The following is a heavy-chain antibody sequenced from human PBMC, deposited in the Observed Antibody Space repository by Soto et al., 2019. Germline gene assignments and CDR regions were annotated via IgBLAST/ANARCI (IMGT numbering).Heavy chain of an antibody. CDR2: ISYDGSNK. D-gene: IGHD2-15*01. CDR1: GFTFSSYG. V-gene: IGHV3-30*03. Sequence: GGSLRLSCAASGFTFSSYGMHWGRQAPGKGLEWVAVISYDGSNKYYADSVKGRFTISRDNSKNTLYLQMNSLRAEDTAVYYCAVVAATAPVDYWGQGTLVTVSS. CDR3: AVVAATAPVDY. J-gene: IGHJ4*02.